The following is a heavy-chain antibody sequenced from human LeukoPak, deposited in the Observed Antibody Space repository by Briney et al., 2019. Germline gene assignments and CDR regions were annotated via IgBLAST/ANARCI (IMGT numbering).Heavy chain of an antibody. V-gene: IGHV4-61*02. J-gene: IGHJ4*02. Sequence: PSQTLSLTCIVSGGSISSGSDYWSWIRQPTGRGLEWIGRMLTSGDTNYNPSLKSRVTISVDTSNNQFSLKLTSVTAADTAVYYCARAGNYYSSGSYLGYWGQGTLVTVSS. CDR1: GGSISSGSDY. D-gene: IGHD3-10*01. CDR3: ARAGNYYSSGSYLGY. CDR2: MLTSGDT.